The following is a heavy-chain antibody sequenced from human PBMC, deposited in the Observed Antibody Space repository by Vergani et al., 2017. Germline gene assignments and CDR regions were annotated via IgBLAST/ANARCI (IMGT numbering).Heavy chain of an antibody. V-gene: IGHV4-30-4*01. CDR1: GGPISSGDYY. CDR3: ARGPYVLLGQIDY. CDR2: IYYSGST. Sequence: QVQLQESGPGLVKPSQTLSLPCTVSGGPISSGDYYWSWIHQPPGKGLEWIGYIYYSGSTYYNPSLKGRVTISVDTAKNQFSLYLSSVTAADTAVYYCARGPYVLLGQIDYWGQGTLVTVSS. D-gene: IGHD3-10*01. J-gene: IGHJ4*02.